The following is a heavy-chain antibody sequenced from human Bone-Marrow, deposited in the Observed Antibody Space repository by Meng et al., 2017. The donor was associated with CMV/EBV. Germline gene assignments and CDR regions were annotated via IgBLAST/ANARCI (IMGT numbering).Heavy chain of an antibody. CDR3: ARSEGTSGWYHYYFDY. CDR2: ISSNNIYI. V-gene: IGHV3-21*01. J-gene: IGHJ4*02. CDR1: GFSVGTNF. D-gene: IGHD6-19*01. Sequence: GESLKISCAASGFSVGTNFMTWVRQGPGKGLEWVSSISSNNIYIYYADSVKGRFTISRDNAKNSLYLQMNSLRAEDTAVYYCARSEGTSGWYHYYFDYWGQGTLVTVSS.